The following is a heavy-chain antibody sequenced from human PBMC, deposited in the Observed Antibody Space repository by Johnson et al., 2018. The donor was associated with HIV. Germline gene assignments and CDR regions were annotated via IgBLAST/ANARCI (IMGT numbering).Heavy chain of an antibody. V-gene: IGHV3-20*04. CDR1: GFTFDDYG. Sequence: VQLVESGGGVVRPGGSLRLSCAASGFTFDDYGMSWVRQAPGKGLEWVSGINWNGGSTGYADSVKGRFTISRDNSKNTLYLQMNSLRAEETAVYYCARDFIDSLTGSRTDAFDIWGQGTMVTVSS. D-gene: IGHD3-9*01. CDR3: ARDFIDSLTGSRTDAFDI. J-gene: IGHJ3*02. CDR2: INWNGGST.